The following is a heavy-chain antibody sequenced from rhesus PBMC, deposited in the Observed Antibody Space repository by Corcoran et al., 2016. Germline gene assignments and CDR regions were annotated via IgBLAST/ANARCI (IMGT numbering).Heavy chain of an antibody. CDR3: TRDWSATWTTGFDY. CDR1: GFTFSDYY. V-gene: IGHV3-116*02. D-gene: IGHD1-38*01. J-gene: IGHJ4*01. CDR2: IRKKANGGTA. Sequence: EVRLVESGGGLVQPGGSLRLSCAASGFTFSDYYMSWVRLAPGKGPVWIGFIRKKANGGTAEYAASVKGRFTISRKDSKSIASLKMNSLKTENTAVYYCTRDWSATWTTGFDYWGQGVLVTVSS.